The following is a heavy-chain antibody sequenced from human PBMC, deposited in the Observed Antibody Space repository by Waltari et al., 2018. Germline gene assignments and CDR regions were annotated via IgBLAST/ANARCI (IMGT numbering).Heavy chain of an antibody. V-gene: IGHV4-59*01. CDR2: ISYRGNT. CDR1: GASISYYF. D-gene: IGHD3-10*01. J-gene: IGHJ5*02. CDR3: ARAIDYYGSGSPNSFDP. Sequence: QVQLQESGPGLVKPSETLSLTCTVSGASISYYFWSWIRQPPGKELEWIGYISYRGNTNYNPSLKSRVTISLDTSKNQFSLKLTSVTAADTAVYYCARAIDYYGSGSPNSFDPWGQGTLVTVSS.